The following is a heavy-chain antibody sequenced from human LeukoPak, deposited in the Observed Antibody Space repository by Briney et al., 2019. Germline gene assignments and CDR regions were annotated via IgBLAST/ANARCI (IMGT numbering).Heavy chain of an antibody. Sequence: GGSLRLSCAASGFTISSYGMHWVRQAPGKGLEWVAVIWYDGSNKYYADSVRGRFTISRDNAKNSLYLQMNSLRAEDTAVYYCARIAAAEDYWGQGTLVTVSS. CDR1: GFTISSYG. D-gene: IGHD6-13*01. CDR3: ARIAAAEDY. CDR2: IWYDGSNK. J-gene: IGHJ4*02. V-gene: IGHV3-33*01.